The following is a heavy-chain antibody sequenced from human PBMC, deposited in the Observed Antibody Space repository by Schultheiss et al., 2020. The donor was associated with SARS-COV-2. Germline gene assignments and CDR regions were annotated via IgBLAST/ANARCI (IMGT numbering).Heavy chain of an antibody. Sequence: GGSLRLSCSASGFTFSSYSMNWVRQAPGKGLEWVSAISGSGGSTYYADSVKGRFTISRDNAKNSLYLQMNSLRAEDTAVYYCAKAVVPAANSNWFDPWGQGTLLTVSS. V-gene: IGHV3-23*01. CDR1: GFTFSSYS. CDR3: AKAVVPAANSNWFDP. CDR2: ISGSGGST. J-gene: IGHJ5*02. D-gene: IGHD2-2*01.